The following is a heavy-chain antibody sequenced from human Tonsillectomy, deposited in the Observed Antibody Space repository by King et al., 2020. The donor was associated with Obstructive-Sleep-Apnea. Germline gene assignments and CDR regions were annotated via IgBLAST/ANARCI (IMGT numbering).Heavy chain of an antibody. V-gene: IGHV4-39*01. CDR3: ARHPRGKNYYDSSGYYPDY. D-gene: IGHD3-22*01. Sequence: PLQESGPGLVKPSETLSLTCTVSGGSIRSNTYFWGWIRQPPGKGLEWVGIISYSGDTYYNPALTNRVTISVNTSKNQFFLKLSSVTAADTAVYYCARHPRGKNYYDSSGYYPDYWGQGTLVTVSS. CDR1: GGSIRSNTYF. CDR2: ISYSGDT. J-gene: IGHJ4*02.